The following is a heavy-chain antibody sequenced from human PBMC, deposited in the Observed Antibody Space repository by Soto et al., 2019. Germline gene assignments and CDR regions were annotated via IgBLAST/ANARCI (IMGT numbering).Heavy chain of an antibody. Sequence: PSETLSLTCTVSGGSISSYYWSWIRQPPGKGLEWIGYIYYSGSTNYNPSLKSRVTISVDTSKNQISLKLSSVTAADTAVYYCARGSSYYGSGSSFDWFDPWGQGTLVTVSS. CDR3: ARGSSYYGSGSSFDWFDP. D-gene: IGHD3-10*01. J-gene: IGHJ5*02. CDR2: IYYSGST. V-gene: IGHV4-59*01. CDR1: GGSISSYY.